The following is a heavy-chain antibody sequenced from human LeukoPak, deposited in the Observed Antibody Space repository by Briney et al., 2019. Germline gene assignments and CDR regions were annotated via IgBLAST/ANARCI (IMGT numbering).Heavy chain of an antibody. CDR2: INTDGSTT. CDR3: ARGRGGSYHY. CDR1: GFTFSNDR. V-gene: IGHV3-74*01. J-gene: IGHJ4*02. Sequence: GGSLRLSCAASGFTFSNDRMHWVRQAPGKGLVWVSRINTDGSTTTYADSVKGRFTIARDNAKNTLYLQMNSLRVEDTAVYYCARGRGGSYHYWGQGTLVTVSS. D-gene: IGHD1-26*01.